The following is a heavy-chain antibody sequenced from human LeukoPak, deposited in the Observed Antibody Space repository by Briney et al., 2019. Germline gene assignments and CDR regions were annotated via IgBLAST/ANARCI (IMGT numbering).Heavy chain of an antibody. D-gene: IGHD1-26*01. CDR2: IYYSGST. J-gene: IGHJ4*02. CDR1: GGSISSYY. Sequence: SETLSLTCTVSGGSISSYYWSWIRQPPGKGLEWIGYIYYSGSTNYNPSLKSRVTISVDTSKNQFSLKLSSATAADTAVYYCARYLVGATHFDYWGQGTLVTVSS. V-gene: IGHV4-59*01. CDR3: ARYLVGATHFDY.